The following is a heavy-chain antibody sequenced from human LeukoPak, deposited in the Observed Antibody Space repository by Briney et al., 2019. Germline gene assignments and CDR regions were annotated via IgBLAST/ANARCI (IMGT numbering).Heavy chain of an antibody. Sequence: KTGGSLRLSCAASAFSFSNYNMNWVRQAPGKGLEWVSSITSRGSYIYYADSLKGRFTISRDNAKNTLYLQLNSLRAEDTAVYYCARDAYSGSYSDYYYYYMDVWGKGTTVTVSS. J-gene: IGHJ6*03. CDR1: AFSFSNYN. D-gene: IGHD1-26*01. CDR3: ARDAYSGSYSDYYYYYMDV. V-gene: IGHV3-21*01. CDR2: ITSRGSYI.